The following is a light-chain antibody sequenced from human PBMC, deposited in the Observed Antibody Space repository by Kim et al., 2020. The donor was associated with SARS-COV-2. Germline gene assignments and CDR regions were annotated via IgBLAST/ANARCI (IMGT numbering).Light chain of an antibody. CDR2: KAS. Sequence: SASVGDRVTITCRASQSISSWLAWYQQKPGKAPKLLIDKASSLESGVPSRFSGSGSGTEFTLTISSLQPDDFATYYCQQYNSYPYTFGQGTKLEI. CDR1: QSISSW. CDR3: QQYNSYPYT. J-gene: IGKJ2*01. V-gene: IGKV1-5*03.